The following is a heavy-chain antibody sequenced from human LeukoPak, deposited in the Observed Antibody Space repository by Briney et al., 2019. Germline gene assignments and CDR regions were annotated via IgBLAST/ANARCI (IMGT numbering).Heavy chain of an antibody. CDR2: IYYSGST. Sequence: SETLSLTCTVSGGSISSSSYYWGWIRQPPGKGLEWIGSIYYSGSTYYNPSLKSRVTISVDTSKNQFSLKLSSVTAADTAVYYCARQGAILYYFDYWGQGTLVTVSS. CDR3: ARQGAILYYFDY. J-gene: IGHJ4*02. V-gene: IGHV4-39*01. CDR1: GGSISSSSYY. D-gene: IGHD2-21*01.